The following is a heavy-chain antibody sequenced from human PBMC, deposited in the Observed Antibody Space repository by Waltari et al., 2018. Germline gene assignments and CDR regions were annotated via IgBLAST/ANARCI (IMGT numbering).Heavy chain of an antibody. D-gene: IGHD2-2*01. J-gene: IGHJ4*02. CDR3: ATAPDAFQIIN. Sequence: QVQLVQSGAEVKKPGASVKVSCKTSGYTFTGYYMYWVRQAPGQGLEWMGWINPSSGCTAYAQKFQGRVTLTKDTSISTAYMELNRLISDDSAMYYCATAPDAFQIINWGQGTLVTVSS. CDR1: GYTFTGYY. V-gene: IGHV1-2*02. CDR2: INPSSGCT.